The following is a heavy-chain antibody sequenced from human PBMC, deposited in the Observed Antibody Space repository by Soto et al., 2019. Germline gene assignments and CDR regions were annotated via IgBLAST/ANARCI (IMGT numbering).Heavy chain of an antibody. J-gene: IGHJ3*02. CDR3: VRSHIYAFCM. V-gene: IGHV3-48*01. Sequence: EVHLVESGGELVQPGGSLRLSCVASGFTFSSYSINWVRQVPGKGLEWVSYIRGVSDVIYYADSVKGRFTISRDNAKNSLSLQMNSLRAEDTAVYYCVRSHIYAFCMWGQGTMVTGSS. CDR1: GFTFSSYS. CDR2: IRGVSDVI. D-gene: IGHD2-21*01.